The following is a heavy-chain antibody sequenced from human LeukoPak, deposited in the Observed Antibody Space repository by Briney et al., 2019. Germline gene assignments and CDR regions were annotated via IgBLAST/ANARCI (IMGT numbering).Heavy chain of an antibody. Sequence: GGSLRLSCAASGFTFSSYSMNWVRQAPGKGLEWVSYISSSSSTIYYADSVKGRFTISRDNAKNSLYLQMNSLRDEDTAVYYCAKDYYGSGSYTAFDWGQGTLVTVSS. D-gene: IGHD3-10*01. CDR2: ISSSSSTI. CDR1: GFTFSSYS. V-gene: IGHV3-48*02. CDR3: AKDYYGSGSYTAFD. J-gene: IGHJ4*02.